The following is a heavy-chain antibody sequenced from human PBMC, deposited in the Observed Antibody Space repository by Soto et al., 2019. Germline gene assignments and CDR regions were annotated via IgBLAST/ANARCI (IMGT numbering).Heavy chain of an antibody. J-gene: IGHJ6*03. Sequence: QVQLQQSGPGLVKPSQTLSLTCDISGDSVSSNSAGWNWIRQTPSRGLEWLGRTYYRSKWYNNYALPVKSRVTVNPDTAKNQFSLQLNSVTPEDTAVYYCARGSWDDVTGHYYMDVWGKGTTVTVSS. CDR1: GDSVSSNSAG. CDR3: ARGSWDDVTGHYYMDV. D-gene: IGHD1-1*01. CDR2: TYYRSKWYN. V-gene: IGHV6-1*01.